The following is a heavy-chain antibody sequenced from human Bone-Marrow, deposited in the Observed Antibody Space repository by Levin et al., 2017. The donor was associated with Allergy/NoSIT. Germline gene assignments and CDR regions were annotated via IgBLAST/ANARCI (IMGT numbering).Heavy chain of an antibody. J-gene: IGHJ5*02. Sequence: RASVKVSCAASGFTFNSYSMIWVRQAPGKGLEWVSSITSTSTYIYYGDSVRGRFTVSRDNARNSLFLQMNSLRADDTAVYYCTRGLHDYGDRGRWFDPWGQGTLVTVSS. V-gene: IGHV3-21*01. CDR3: TRGLHDYGDRGRWFDP. CDR1: GFTFNSYS. D-gene: IGHD4-17*01. CDR2: ITSTSTYI.